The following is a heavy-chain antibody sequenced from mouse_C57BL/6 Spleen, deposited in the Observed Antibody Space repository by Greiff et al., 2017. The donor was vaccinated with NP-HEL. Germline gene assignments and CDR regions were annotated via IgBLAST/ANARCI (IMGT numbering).Heavy chain of an antibody. CDR1: GFTFSDYG. J-gene: IGHJ3*01. Sequence: DVHLVESGGGLVKPGGSLKLSCAASGFTFSDYGMHWVRQAPEKGLEWVAYISSGSSTIYYADTVKGRFTISRDTAKNTLFLQMTSLRSEDTAMYYCASALGAWFAYWGQGTLVTVSA. V-gene: IGHV5-17*01. CDR2: ISSGSSTI. CDR3: ASALGAWFAY. D-gene: IGHD4-1*01.